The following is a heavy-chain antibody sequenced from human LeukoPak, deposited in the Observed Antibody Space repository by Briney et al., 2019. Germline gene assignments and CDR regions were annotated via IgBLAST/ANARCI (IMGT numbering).Heavy chain of an antibody. Sequence: SETLSLTCTVSGGSISSHYWSWIRQPPGKGLEWIGYMHYSGSTNYNPSLKSRVTISVDTSKNQLSLKLTSVTAADTAVYYCAREGVGANFFDYWGQGTQVTVSS. V-gene: IGHV4-59*11. CDR3: AREGVGANFFDY. CDR2: MHYSGST. J-gene: IGHJ4*02. D-gene: IGHD1-26*01. CDR1: GGSISSHY.